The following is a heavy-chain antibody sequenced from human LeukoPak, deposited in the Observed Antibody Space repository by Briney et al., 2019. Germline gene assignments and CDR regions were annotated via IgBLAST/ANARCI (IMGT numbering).Heavy chain of an antibody. CDR2: IKQDGSEK. V-gene: IGHV3-7*05. D-gene: IGHD5-18*01. Sequence: GGSLRLSCAASGFTFSSYAMSWVRQAPGKGLEWVANIKQDGSEKYYVDSVKGRFTISRDNAKNSLYLQMNSLRAEDTAVYYCARDSYGFDYWGQETLVTVSS. CDR3: ARDSYGFDY. CDR1: GFTFSSYA. J-gene: IGHJ4*02.